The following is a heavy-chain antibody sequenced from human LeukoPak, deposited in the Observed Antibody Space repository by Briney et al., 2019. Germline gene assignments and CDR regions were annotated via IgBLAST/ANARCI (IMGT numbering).Heavy chain of an antibody. D-gene: IGHD3-16*01. CDR2: IYSGGST. CDR3: AGEVGNVGGDLA. CDR1: GFTVSSNY. V-gene: IGHV3-53*04. Sequence: GGSLRLSCAASGFTVSSNYMSWVRQTPGKGLEGVSVIYSGGSTYYADSVQGRFTISRHNSKNTLYLQMNSLRAEDTAGYYCAGEVGNVGGDLAWGQGTLVTVSS. J-gene: IGHJ4*02.